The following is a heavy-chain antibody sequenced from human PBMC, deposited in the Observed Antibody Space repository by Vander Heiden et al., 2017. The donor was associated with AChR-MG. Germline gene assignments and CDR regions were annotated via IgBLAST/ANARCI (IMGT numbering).Heavy chain of an antibody. CDR1: GYTITEVS. J-gene: IGHJ3*02. Sequence: QVQLVQSGAEVKKPGASVKVSCKVSGYTITEVSMHWVRQAPGKGLEWMGGFDPEDGETIYAQKFQGRVTMTEDTSTDTAYMELSSLRSEDTAVYYCATAGQWELLRSYAFDIWGQGTMVTVSS. V-gene: IGHV1-24*01. D-gene: IGHD1-26*01. CDR2: FDPEDGET. CDR3: ATAGQWELLRSYAFDI.